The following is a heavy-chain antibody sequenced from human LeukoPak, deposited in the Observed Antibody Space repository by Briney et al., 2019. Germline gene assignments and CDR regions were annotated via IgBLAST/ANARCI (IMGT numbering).Heavy chain of an antibody. CDR2: ISGSGGST. D-gene: IGHD2-15*01. CDR3: ARVFVCSGSECYPYHMDV. V-gene: IGHV3-23*01. Sequence: RPGGSLRLSRAASGFTFSSYAMSWVRQAPGKGLEWVSAISGSGGSTYYADSVKGRFTISRDNSKNTLYLQMNSLRAEDTAVYYCARVFVCSGSECYPYHMDVWGKGTTVTVSS. CDR1: GFTFSSYA. J-gene: IGHJ6*03.